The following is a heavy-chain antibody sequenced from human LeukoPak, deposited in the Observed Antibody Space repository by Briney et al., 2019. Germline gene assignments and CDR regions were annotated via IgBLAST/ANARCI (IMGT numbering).Heavy chain of an antibody. CDR3: ARYSGTYYHY. J-gene: IGHJ4*02. V-gene: IGHV4-59*01. CDR2: IHYSGST. D-gene: IGHD1-26*01. CDR1: VDSISNYY. Sequence: SETLSLTCTVSVDSISNYYWSWIRQPPRKGLEWIGYIHYSGSTKYNPSLNSRLTISVDTSKNQFSLKLSSVTAADTAVYYWARYSGTYYHYWGQGTLVAVSS.